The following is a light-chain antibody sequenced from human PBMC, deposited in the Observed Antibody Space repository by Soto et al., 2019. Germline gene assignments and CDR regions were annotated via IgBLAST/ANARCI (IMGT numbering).Light chain of an antibody. J-gene: IGLJ1*01. V-gene: IGLV2-14*01. CDR1: RSDIGDSNF. CDR2: EVN. CDR3: ASFRSGTILV. Sequence: ALTQPASVSGSPGQSVTISCTGPRSDIGDSNFISWYQHSPGKAPRLLIYEVNNRPSGVSKRFSGSKAGNTASLTISGLLDDDEADYFCASFRSGTILVFGSGRQGTVL.